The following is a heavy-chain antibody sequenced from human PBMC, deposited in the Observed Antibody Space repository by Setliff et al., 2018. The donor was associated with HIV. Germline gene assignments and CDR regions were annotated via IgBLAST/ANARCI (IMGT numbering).Heavy chain of an antibody. CDR1: RGSLSSGGYY. D-gene: IGHD6-6*01. Sequence: KPSETLSLTCSVFRGSLSSGGYYWSWIRQHPGKGLEWIGYSYHSGSPSYNPSLKSRTTISVDTSKNEFSLKLSSVTAADTAVCYCARMGAARPLYYYGMDVWGRGTTVTVSS. CDR2: SYHSGSP. CDR3: ARMGAARPLYYYGMDV. J-gene: IGHJ6*02. V-gene: IGHV4-31*03.